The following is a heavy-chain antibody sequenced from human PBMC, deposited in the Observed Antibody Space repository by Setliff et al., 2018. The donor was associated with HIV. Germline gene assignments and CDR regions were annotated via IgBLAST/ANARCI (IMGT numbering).Heavy chain of an antibody. J-gene: IGHJ4*02. CDR2: ISSDSRYI. CDR1: GGSISSYY. D-gene: IGHD6-13*01. Sequence: ETLSLTCTVSGGSISSYYWSWIRQAPGKGLEWISSISSDSRYIYYADSVKGRFTISRDNAKKLVYLQMNSLRAEDTAVYYCAREPRTAAGTEDYYWGQGTLVTVSS. V-gene: IGHV3-21*01. CDR3: AREPRTAAGTEDYY.